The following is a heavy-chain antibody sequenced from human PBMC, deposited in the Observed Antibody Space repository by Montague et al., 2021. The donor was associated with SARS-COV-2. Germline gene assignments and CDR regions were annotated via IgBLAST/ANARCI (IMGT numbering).Heavy chain of an antibody. Sequence: SETLSLTCTVSGGSISSYYWSWIRQPPGKGLEWIGYVYYSGSTNYNPSLESRVTISVDTSKNQFSLKLSSVTAADTAVYYCARQSGRLWGIAVAGAFDYWGQGTLVTVSS. CDR3: ARQSGRLWGIAVAGAFDY. D-gene: IGHD6-19*01. J-gene: IGHJ4*02. V-gene: IGHV4-59*08. CDR2: VYYSGST. CDR1: GGSISSYY.